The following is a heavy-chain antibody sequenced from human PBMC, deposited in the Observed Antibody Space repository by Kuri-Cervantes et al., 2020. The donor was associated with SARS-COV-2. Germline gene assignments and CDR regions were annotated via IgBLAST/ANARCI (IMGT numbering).Heavy chain of an antibody. CDR2: IIPILGIA. CDR1: GGTFSSYA. CDR3: ATETGYCSGGSCYPFDY. V-gene: IGHV1-69*10. Sequence: SVKVSCKASGGTFSSYAISWVRQAPGQGLEWMGGIIPILGIANYAQKFQGRVTITADKSTSTAYMELSSLRSEDTAVYYCATETGYCSGGSCYPFDYWGQGTLVTVAS. D-gene: IGHD2-15*01. J-gene: IGHJ4*02.